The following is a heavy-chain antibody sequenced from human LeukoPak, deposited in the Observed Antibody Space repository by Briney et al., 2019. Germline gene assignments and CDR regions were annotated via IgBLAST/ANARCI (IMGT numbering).Heavy chain of an antibody. CDR1: GFAFSSYG. Sequence: PGGSLRLSCTASGFAFSSYGIHWVRQAPGKGLEWVAFIRYDGSNKYYADSVKGRFTISRDNSKNTLYLQMNSLRAEDTAVYYCARGGDFDLWGRGTLVTVSS. CDR3: ARGGDFDL. D-gene: IGHD3-16*01. CDR2: IRYDGSNK. J-gene: IGHJ2*01. V-gene: IGHV3-30*02.